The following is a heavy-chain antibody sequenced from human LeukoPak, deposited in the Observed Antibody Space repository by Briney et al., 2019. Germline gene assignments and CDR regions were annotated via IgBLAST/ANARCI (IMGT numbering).Heavy chain of an antibody. D-gene: IGHD1-26*01. CDR2: IIPILGIA. CDR1: GGTFSSYA. CDR3: ARDLGGSYVSDY. Sequence: SVKVSCKASGGTFSSYAISWVRQAPGQGLEWMGRIIPILGIANYAQKFQGRVTITADKSTSTDYMELSSLRSEDTAVYYCARDLGGSYVSDYWGQGTLVTVSS. V-gene: IGHV1-69*04. J-gene: IGHJ4*02.